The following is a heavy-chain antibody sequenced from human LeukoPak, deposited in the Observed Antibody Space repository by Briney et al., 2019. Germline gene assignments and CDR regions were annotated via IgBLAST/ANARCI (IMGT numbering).Heavy chain of an antibody. CDR3: ARELPIPAAMFGWFDP. V-gene: IGHV4-31*03. Sequence: SETLSLTCTVSGGSISSGGYYWSWIRQHPGKGLEWIGYIYYSGSTYYNPSLKSRVTISVDTSKNQFSLKLSSVTAADTAVYYCARELPIPAAMFGWFDPWGQGTLVTVSS. CDR2: IYYSGST. CDR1: GGSISSGGYY. D-gene: IGHD2-2*01. J-gene: IGHJ5*02.